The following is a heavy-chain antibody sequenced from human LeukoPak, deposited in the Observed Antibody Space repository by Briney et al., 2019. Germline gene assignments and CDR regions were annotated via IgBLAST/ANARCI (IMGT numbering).Heavy chain of an antibody. CDR1: GFTFSDYY. J-gene: IGHJ6*04. Sequence: PGGSLRLSCAASGFTFSDYYMSWIRQAPGKGLEWVSYISSSGSTIYYADSVKGRFTISGDNAKNSLYLQMNSLRAEDTAVYYCARDTSIAARPALMDVWGKGTTVTVSS. CDR2: ISSSGSTI. D-gene: IGHD6-6*01. CDR3: ARDTSIAARPALMDV. V-gene: IGHV3-11*01.